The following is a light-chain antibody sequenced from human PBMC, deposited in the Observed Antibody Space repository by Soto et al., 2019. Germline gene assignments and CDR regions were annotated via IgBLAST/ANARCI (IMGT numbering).Light chain of an antibody. CDR1: QGISNY. Sequence: DIQMTQSPSSLSASVGDRVTITCRASQGISNYLAWYQQKPGKVPKLLIYAASTLQSGVPSRFSGSGSGTDFTLTISSLQPEDVATSYCQKYNSAPRLTFGGGTKVEIK. V-gene: IGKV1-27*01. CDR2: AAS. CDR3: QKYNSAPRLT. J-gene: IGKJ4*01.